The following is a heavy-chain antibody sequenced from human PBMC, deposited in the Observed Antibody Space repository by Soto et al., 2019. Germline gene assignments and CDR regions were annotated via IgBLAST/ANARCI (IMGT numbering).Heavy chain of an antibody. CDR2: IGPESGAT. CDR1: GYTFTGHY. CDR3: GRGRSGQIVIFY. Sequence: AXVKVSWKTSGYTFTGHYIHWVRQAPQQGPEWMGEIGPESGATRYAEKFRGRVTMTMDTSITKVYMELRNLSPDDTAVYYCGRGRSGQIVIFYWGQGTQVTVSS. J-gene: IGHJ4*02. D-gene: IGHD1-26*01. V-gene: IGHV1-2*02.